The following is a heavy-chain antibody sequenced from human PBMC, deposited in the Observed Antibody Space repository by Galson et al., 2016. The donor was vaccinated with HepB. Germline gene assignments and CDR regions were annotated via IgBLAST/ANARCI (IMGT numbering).Heavy chain of an antibody. Sequence: SLRLSCAASGFTFSSYGMHWVRQAPGKGLEWVAVIWYDGSTKYYADSVKGRFTISRDNSKNTLYLHMKSLRAEDTAVYYCARTLSIVRRMDVWGQGTTVTVSS. V-gene: IGHV3-33*01. D-gene: IGHD3-10*01. CDR1: GFTFSSYG. J-gene: IGHJ6*02. CDR3: ARTLSIVRRMDV. CDR2: IWYDGSTK.